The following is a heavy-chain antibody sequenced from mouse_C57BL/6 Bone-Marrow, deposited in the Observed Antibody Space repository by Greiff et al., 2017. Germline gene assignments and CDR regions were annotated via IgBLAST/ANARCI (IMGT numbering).Heavy chain of an antibody. Sequence: VQLQQSGAELVRPGTSVKVSCKASGYAFTNYLIEWVKQRPGQGLEWIGVLNPGSGGTNYNEKFKGKATLTADKSSSTAYMQLSSLTSEDSAVYYCARSNYAYWGQGTLVTVSA. CDR1: GYAFTNYL. CDR2: LNPGSGGT. J-gene: IGHJ3*01. D-gene: IGHD2-5*01. V-gene: IGHV1-54*01. CDR3: ARSNYAY.